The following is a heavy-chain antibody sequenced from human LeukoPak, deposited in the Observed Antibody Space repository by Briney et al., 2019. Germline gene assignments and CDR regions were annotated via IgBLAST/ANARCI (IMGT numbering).Heavy chain of an antibody. V-gene: IGHV3-21*04. D-gene: IGHD3-3*01. J-gene: IGHJ4*02. Sequence: PGGSLRLSCAASGFTFSSYSMNWVRQAPGKGLEWVPSISSSDTYIYHADSVKGRFTISRDNSKNTLYLQMNSLRAEDTAVYYCAKDSGFLEWFEGDYWGQGTLVTVSS. CDR2: ISSSDTYI. CDR1: GFTFSSYS. CDR3: AKDSGFLEWFEGDY.